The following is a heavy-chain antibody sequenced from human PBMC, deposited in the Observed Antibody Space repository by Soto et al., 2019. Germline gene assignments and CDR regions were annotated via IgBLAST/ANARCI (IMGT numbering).Heavy chain of an antibody. Sequence: GGSLRLSCAASGFTFSSYGMHRVRQAPGKGLEWVAFIWYDGSNKYYADSVEGRLTISRDNSKNTLYLQMNSLRAEDMAVYYCARDGLGASDYYYYGMDVWGQGTTVNVSS. CDR1: GFTFSSYG. D-gene: IGHD3-16*01. J-gene: IGHJ6*01. CDR3: ARDGLGASDYYYYGMDV. V-gene: IGHV3-33*01. CDR2: IWYDGSNK.